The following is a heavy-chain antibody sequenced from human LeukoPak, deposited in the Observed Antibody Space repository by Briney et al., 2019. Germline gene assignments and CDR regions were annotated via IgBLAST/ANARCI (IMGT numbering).Heavy chain of an antibody. V-gene: IGHV4-59*01. CDR3: ARVEGFSGWFWFDP. Sequence: SETLSLTCTVSGGSISSYYWSWIRQPPGKGLEWIGYPYYSGSTNYNPSLKSRVTISVDTSKNQFSLKLSSVTAADTAVYDCARVEGFSGWFWFDPWGQGTLVTVSS. CDR1: GGSISSYY. CDR2: PYYSGST. D-gene: IGHD6-19*01. J-gene: IGHJ5*02.